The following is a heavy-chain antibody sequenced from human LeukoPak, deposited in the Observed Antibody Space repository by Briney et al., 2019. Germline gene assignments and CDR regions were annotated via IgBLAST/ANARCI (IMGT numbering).Heavy chain of an antibody. D-gene: IGHD3/OR15-3a*01. CDR3: ARVGPSKTVRSFDY. V-gene: IGHV4-30-4*08. Sequence: PSQTLSLTCTVSGGSISSGDYYWSWIRQPPGKGLEWIGYIYYSGSTYYNPSLKSRVTISVDTSKNQFSLKLSSVTAADTAVYCCARVGPSKTVRSFDYWGQGTLVTVSS. CDR2: IYYSGST. CDR1: GGSISSGDYY. J-gene: IGHJ4*02.